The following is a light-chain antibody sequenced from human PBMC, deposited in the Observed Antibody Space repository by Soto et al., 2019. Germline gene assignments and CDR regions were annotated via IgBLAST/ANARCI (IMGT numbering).Light chain of an antibody. CDR3: QHYNDFLLI. CDR2: DAS. CDR1: KSISRS. J-gene: IGKJ3*01. Sequence: DIQMTQSPSTLSASVGDRVTITCRASKSISRSLAWYQQNPGKAPKLLIFDASSLESGVPSRFSGSGSGTEFTLTISSLQPDDFATYYCQHYNDFLLIFGPGTTVDIK. V-gene: IGKV1-5*01.